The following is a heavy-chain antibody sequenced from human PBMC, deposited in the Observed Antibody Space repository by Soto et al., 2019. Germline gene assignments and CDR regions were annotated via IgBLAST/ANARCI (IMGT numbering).Heavy chain of an antibody. CDR2: ISYDGSDK. D-gene: IGHD5-12*01. CDR3: VKDRVPGAYGNYYGMDV. V-gene: IGHV3-30*18. J-gene: IGHJ6*02. CDR1: GFTFNNSG. Sequence: GGSLRLSCRVSGFTFNNSGMHWVRQAPGKGLESMAVISYDGSDKYYADSVKGRVIISRDNSKNTLNLEMNSLRAEDTAIYYCVKDRVPGAYGNYYGMDVWGQGTTVTVSS.